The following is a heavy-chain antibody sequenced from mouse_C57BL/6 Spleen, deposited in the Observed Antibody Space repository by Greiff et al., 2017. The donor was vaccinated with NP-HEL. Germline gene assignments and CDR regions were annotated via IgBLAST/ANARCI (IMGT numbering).Heavy chain of an antibody. D-gene: IGHD1-1*01. CDR1: GYTFTSYG. CDR2: IYPRSGNT. Sequence: QVQLQQSGAELARPGASVKLSCKASGYTFTSYGISWVKQRTGQGLEWIGEIYPRSGNTYYNEKFKGKATLTADKCSSTAYMELRSLTSEDSAVYFCARRGYGSSYDNYWGQGTTLTVSS. CDR3: ARRGYGSSYDNY. J-gene: IGHJ2*01. V-gene: IGHV1-81*01.